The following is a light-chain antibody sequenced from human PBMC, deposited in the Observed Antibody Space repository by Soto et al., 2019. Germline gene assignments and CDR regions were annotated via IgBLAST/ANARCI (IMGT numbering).Light chain of an antibody. J-gene: IGKJ1*01. Sequence: EIVMTQSPATLSVSPGERATLSCRASQSVSSNLAWYHQKPGQAPRLLIYGASTRATGIPARFSGSGSGTEFTLTISSLQSEDFAVYYCQQYINWPRTFGQGTKVEIK. CDR1: QSVSSN. CDR3: QQYINWPRT. CDR2: GAS. V-gene: IGKV3-15*01.